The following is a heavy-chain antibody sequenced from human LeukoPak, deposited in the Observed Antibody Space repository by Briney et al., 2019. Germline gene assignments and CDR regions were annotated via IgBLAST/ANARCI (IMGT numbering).Heavy chain of an antibody. Sequence: GGSLRLSCAASGFTFSDHYMSWIRQAPGKGLEWVSYISASGSTIYYADSVKGRFTISRDTTKNSLYLQMNSLRAEDTAVYYCAREPHDYTMYFFDYWGQGTLVTVSS. J-gene: IGHJ4*02. CDR1: GFTFSDHY. CDR2: ISASGSTI. V-gene: IGHV3-11*04. D-gene: IGHD4-11*01. CDR3: AREPHDYTMYFFDY.